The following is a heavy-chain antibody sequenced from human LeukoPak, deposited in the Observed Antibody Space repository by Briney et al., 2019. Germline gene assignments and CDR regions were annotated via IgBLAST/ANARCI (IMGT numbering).Heavy chain of an antibody. CDR2: ISYDGSNK. CDR1: GFTFSSYA. D-gene: IGHD2-2*02. V-gene: IGHV3-30-3*01. CDR3: ARGRALYED. Sequence: PGGSLRLSCAASGFTFSSYAMHWVRQAPGKGLEWVAVISYDGSNKYYADSVKGRFTISRDNSKNTLYLQMNSLRAEDTAVYYCARGRALYEDWGQGTLVTVSS. J-gene: IGHJ4*02.